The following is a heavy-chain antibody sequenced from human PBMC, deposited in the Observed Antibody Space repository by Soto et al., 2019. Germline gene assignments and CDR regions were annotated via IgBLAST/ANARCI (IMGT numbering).Heavy chain of an antibody. V-gene: IGHV1-45*02. CDR1: GNTFTYRY. Sequence: QMQLVQSGAEVKKTGSSVMVSCKALGNTFTYRYLHWVRQAPGQALEWMGWITPFSGDVHYAQKFQERVTITRDRSINTAYMQMSSLRSEDTAMYFCASGGAGSGPFTWELPDHWGQGTLVTVSS. CDR2: ITPFSGDV. CDR3: ASGGAGSGPFTWELPDH. D-gene: IGHD1-26*01. J-gene: IGHJ4*02.